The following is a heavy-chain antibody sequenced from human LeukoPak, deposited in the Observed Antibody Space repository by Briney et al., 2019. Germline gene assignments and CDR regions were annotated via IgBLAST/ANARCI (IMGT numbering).Heavy chain of an antibody. CDR1: GFTFSDYY. J-gene: IGHJ5*02. D-gene: IGHD3-22*01. V-gene: IGHV3-11*01. CDR2: ISGSGSTI. CDR3: ARDSTQWFLSNWFDP. Sequence: PGGSLRLSCAASGFTFSDYYMSWIRQAPGKGLEWVSYISGSGSTIYYADSVKGRFTISRDNAKNSLYLQMNSLRAEDTAVYYCARDSTQWFLSNWFDPWGQGTLVTVSS.